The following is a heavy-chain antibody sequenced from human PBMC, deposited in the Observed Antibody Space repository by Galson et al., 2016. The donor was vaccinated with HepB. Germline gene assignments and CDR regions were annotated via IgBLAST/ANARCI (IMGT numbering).Heavy chain of an antibody. J-gene: IGHJ6*03. Sequence: SETLSLTCAVSGGSISSSNWWSWVRQPPGKGLEWIGEIYHSGFTNYNPSLKSRVTISVDKSKNQFSLNLTSVTAADTAVYFCARTTKKAKLLFRPYYYMDVWGKETTVTVSS. V-gene: IGHV4-4*02. CDR1: GGSISSSNW. D-gene: IGHD6-6*01. CDR3: ARTTKKAKLLFRPYYYMDV. CDR2: IYHSGFT.